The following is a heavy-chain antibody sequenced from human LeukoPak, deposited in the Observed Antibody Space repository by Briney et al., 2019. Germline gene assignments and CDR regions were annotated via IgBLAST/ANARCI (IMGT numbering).Heavy chain of an antibody. CDR1: GFTFSMYG. D-gene: IGHD3-10*01. CDR3: AKDGPLLWFGPTDA. J-gene: IGHJ5*02. V-gene: IGHV3-23*01. Sequence: GGSLRLSCVAYGFTFSMYGMSWVRQAPGKGLEWVAAVSSTGSGTYYPDSLKGRFIISRDNSQNTVFLQMNSLRPEDTAFYFCAKDGPLLWFGPTDAWGQGILVTVSS. CDR2: VSSTGSGT.